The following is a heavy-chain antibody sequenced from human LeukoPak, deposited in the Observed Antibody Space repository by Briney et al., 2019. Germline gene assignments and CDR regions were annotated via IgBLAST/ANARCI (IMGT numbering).Heavy chain of an antibody. CDR1: GFTFSSYA. J-gene: IGHJ3*02. V-gene: IGHV3-64*01. CDR2: ITSHGDNT. CDR3: ARVKMAVGHAFDI. D-gene: IGHD5-24*01. Sequence: GGSLRLSCAASGFTFSSYAMHWVRQAPGKGLEYVSAITSHGDNTYYANSVKGRFTISRDNSKNTLYLQLGSLRAEDMAVYFCARVKMAVGHAFDIWGQGTMVTVPS.